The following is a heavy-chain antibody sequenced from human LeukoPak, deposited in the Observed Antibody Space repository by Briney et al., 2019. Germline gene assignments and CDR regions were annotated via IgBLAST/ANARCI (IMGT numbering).Heavy chain of an antibody. CDR1: GGSISSYY. D-gene: IGHD2-21*01. CDR2: IYTSGST. CDR3: ARIEVVIRGDYYYYYMDV. Sequence: PSEALSLTCTVSGGSISSYYWSWIRQPAGKGLEWIGRIYTSGSTNYNPSLKSRVTISVDTSKNQFSLKLSSVTAADTAVYYCARIEVVIRGDYYYYYMDVWGKGTTVTVSS. V-gene: IGHV4-4*07. J-gene: IGHJ6*03.